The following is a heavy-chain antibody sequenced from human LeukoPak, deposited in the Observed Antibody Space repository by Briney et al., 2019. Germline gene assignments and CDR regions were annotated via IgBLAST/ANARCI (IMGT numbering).Heavy chain of an antibody. CDR3: ARDPYYYDSSGYYPTYYFDY. CDR2: INPSGGST. V-gene: IGHV1-46*01. Sequence: ASVKVSCKASGYTFTSYYMHWVRQAPGQGFEWMGIINPSGGSTSYAQKFQGRVTMTRDTSTSTVYMELSSLRSEDTAVYYCARDPYYYDSSGYYPTYYFDYWGQGTLVTVSS. D-gene: IGHD3-22*01. CDR1: GYTFTSYY. J-gene: IGHJ4*02.